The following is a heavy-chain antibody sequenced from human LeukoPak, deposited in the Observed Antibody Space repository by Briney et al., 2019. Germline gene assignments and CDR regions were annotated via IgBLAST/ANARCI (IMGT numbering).Heavy chain of an antibody. CDR3: MTSPVTYSSGYYPRDY. Sequence: GGSLKLSCAASGLTFSGSAMHWVRQASGKGLEWVGRIRSKANSYATAYAASVKGRFTISRDDSKNTAYLQMNSLKTEDTAVYYCMTSPVTYSSGYYPRDYWGQGTLVTVSS. CDR1: GLTFSGSA. D-gene: IGHD3-22*01. J-gene: IGHJ4*02. V-gene: IGHV3-73*01. CDR2: IRSKANSYAT.